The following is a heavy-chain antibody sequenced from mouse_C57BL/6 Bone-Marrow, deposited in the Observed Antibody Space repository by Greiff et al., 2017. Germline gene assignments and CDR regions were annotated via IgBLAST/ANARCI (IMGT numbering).Heavy chain of an antibody. Sequence: VQLQQPGAELVKPGASVKVSCKASGYTFTSYWMHWVKQRPGQGLEWIGRIHPSDSDTNYNQKFKGKATLTVDKSSSTAYMQLSSLTSEDSAVYYCAREGQFITTVVAPYYFDYWGQGTTLTVSS. CDR2: IHPSDSDT. V-gene: IGHV1-74*01. CDR1: GYTFTSYW. J-gene: IGHJ2*01. D-gene: IGHD1-1*01. CDR3: AREGQFITTVVAPYYFDY.